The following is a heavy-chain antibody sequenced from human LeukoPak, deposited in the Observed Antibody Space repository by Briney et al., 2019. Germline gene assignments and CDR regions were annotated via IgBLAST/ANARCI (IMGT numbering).Heavy chain of an antibody. Sequence: PGGSLRLSCAASGFTFSSYAMHWVRQAPGKGLEWVAVIPYDGSNKYYADSVKGRFTISRDNSKNTLYLQMNSLRAEDTAVYYCARGFGSMVRGVISGDWFDPWGQGTLVTVSS. V-gene: IGHV3-30*04. CDR2: IPYDGSNK. J-gene: IGHJ5*02. CDR1: GFTFSSYA. CDR3: ARGFGSMVRGVISGDWFDP. D-gene: IGHD3-10*01.